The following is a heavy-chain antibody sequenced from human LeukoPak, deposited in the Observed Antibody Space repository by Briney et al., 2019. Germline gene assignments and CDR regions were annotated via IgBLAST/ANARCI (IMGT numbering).Heavy chain of an antibody. CDR2: IQYDGSEK. CDR3: TEDIPGTPFNY. Sequence: GGSLRLSCAASGFTFSTYGMHWVRQAPGKGLEWVASIQYDGSEKYHADSAKGRFTISRDNSKSTLYLQMNSLRDEDTAVYYCTEDIPGTPFNYWGQGTLVTVSS. CDR1: GFTFSTYG. D-gene: IGHD1-20*01. J-gene: IGHJ4*02. V-gene: IGHV3-30*02.